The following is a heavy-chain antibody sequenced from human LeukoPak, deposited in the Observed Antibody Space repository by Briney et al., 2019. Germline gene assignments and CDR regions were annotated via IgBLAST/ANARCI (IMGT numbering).Heavy chain of an antibody. D-gene: IGHD6-13*01. CDR1: GGPISRVGYP. V-gene: IGHV4-30-2*01. CDR2: IYHSGST. Sequence: SETLSLICAVSGGPISRVGYPRSSIRPPPGTGLEWIGYIYHSGSTYYNPSLKSRVTISVDRSKNQFSLKLSSVTAADTAVYYCASHGAAAGIFDYWGQGTPVTVSS. J-gene: IGHJ4*02. CDR3: ASHGAAAGIFDY.